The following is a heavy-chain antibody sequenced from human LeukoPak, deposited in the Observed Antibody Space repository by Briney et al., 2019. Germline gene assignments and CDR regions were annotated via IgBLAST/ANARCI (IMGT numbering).Heavy chain of an antibody. D-gene: IGHD1-26*01. CDR3: SAVGAVGATSSSLYFDY. Sequence: GASVKVSCKASGYTFTGYYMHWVRQAPGQGLEWMGWINPNSGGTNYAQKFQGRVTMTRDTSISTAYMELSRLRSDDTAVYYCSAVGAVGATSSSLYFDYWGQGTLVTVSS. V-gene: IGHV1-2*02. CDR1: GYTFTGYY. J-gene: IGHJ4*02. CDR2: INPNSGGT.